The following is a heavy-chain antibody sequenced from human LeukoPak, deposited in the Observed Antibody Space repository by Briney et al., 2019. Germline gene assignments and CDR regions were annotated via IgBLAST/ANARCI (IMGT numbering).Heavy chain of an antibody. CDR1: GFNFRDAA. J-gene: IGHJ3*01. Sequence: PGGSQRLFCVVSGFNFRDAAMTWVRQAPGKGLEWVALISSSGKNAYYGDSVKGRFTISRDNSDNTLSLHMNSLRVEDTAIYYCAKDIELSTWGLGTMVTVSS. CDR2: ISSSGKNA. D-gene: IGHD3-16*02. CDR3: AKDIELST. V-gene: IGHV3-23*01.